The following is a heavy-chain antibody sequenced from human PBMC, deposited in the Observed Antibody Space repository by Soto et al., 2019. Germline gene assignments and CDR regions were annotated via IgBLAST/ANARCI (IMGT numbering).Heavy chain of an antibody. CDR3: ARGGRTTGANFDY. Sequence: SLTCAVYGGSFSGYYWSWIRQPPGKGLEWIGEINHSGSTNYNPSLKSRVTISVDTSKNQFSLKLSSVTAADTAVYYCARGGRTTGANFDYWGQGTLVTVSS. V-gene: IGHV4-34*01. CDR1: GGSFSGYY. D-gene: IGHD1-7*01. J-gene: IGHJ4*02. CDR2: INHSGST.